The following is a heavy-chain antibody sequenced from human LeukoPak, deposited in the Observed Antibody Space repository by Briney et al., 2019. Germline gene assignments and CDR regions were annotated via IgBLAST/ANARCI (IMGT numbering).Heavy chain of an antibody. D-gene: IGHD1-1*01. CDR3: VRGTVGVGAFDI. J-gene: IGHJ3*02. CDR2: ISTAGVT. Sequence: GGSLRPSCAASGFSFSSYDMHWVRQVTGKGLDWVSAISTAGVTYYPGSVKGRFTISRENAKNSLYLQMNSLRAGDTAVYYCVRGTVGVGAFDIWGQGTMVTVS. V-gene: IGHV3-13*01. CDR1: GFSFSSYD.